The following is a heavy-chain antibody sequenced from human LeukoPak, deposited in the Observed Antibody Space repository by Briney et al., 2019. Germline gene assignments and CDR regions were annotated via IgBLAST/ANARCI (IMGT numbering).Heavy chain of an antibody. CDR1: GFTFSSYS. Sequence: GGSLRLSCAASGFTFSSYSMNWVRQAPGKGLEWVSSISSSSSYIYYADSVKGRFTISRDNAKNSLYLQMNSLRAEDTAVYYCAKDISHYYDILTGYRNWYFDLWGRGTLVTVSS. J-gene: IGHJ2*01. D-gene: IGHD3-9*01. V-gene: IGHV3-21*04. CDR3: AKDISHYYDILTGYRNWYFDL. CDR2: ISSSSSYI.